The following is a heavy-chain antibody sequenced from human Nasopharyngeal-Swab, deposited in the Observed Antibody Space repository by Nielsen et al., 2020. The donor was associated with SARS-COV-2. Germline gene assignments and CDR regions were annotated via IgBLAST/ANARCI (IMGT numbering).Heavy chain of an antibody. V-gene: IGHV3-11*04. CDR3: ARGSGDIVATITYYYGMDV. CDR1: GFTFSDYY. Sequence: GGSLRLSCAASGFTFSDYYMGWIRRAPGRGLEWVSYISSSGSTRYYADSVKGRFTISRDNAKNSLYLQMNSLRAEDTALYYCARGSGDIVATITYYYGMDVWGQGTTVTVSS. D-gene: IGHD5-12*01. CDR2: ISSSGSTR. J-gene: IGHJ6*02.